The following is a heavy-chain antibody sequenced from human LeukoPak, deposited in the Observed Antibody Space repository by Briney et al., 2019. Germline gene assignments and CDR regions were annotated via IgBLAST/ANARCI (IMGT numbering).Heavy chain of an antibody. CDR3: ARGRIAADPFDY. V-gene: IGHV4-38-2*02. CDR1: GGSIGSGYY. D-gene: IGHD6-13*01. J-gene: IGHJ4*02. CDR2: IYHAGPT. Sequence: SETLSLICSVSGGSIGSGYYWGWIRPPPGKRLEWIGHIYHAGPTYYNPSLKSRVTISVDTSKNQFSLKLSSVTAADTAVYYCARGRIAADPFDYWGQGTLVTVSS.